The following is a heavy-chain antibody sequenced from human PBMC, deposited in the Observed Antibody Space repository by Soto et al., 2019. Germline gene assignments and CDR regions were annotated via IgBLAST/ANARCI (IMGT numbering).Heavy chain of an antibody. Sequence: ASVKVSCKASGYTFTSYYMHWEREAPGQGLERMGIINPSGGSTSYAQKFQGRVTMTRDTSTCTVYTELSSLSSEDTAVYYCACSAYCSGGSCYRYNWFDPWGQGTLVTVSS. CDR3: ACSAYCSGGSCYRYNWFDP. CDR1: GYTFTSYY. V-gene: IGHV1-46*03. J-gene: IGHJ5*02. D-gene: IGHD2-15*01. CDR2: INPSGGST.